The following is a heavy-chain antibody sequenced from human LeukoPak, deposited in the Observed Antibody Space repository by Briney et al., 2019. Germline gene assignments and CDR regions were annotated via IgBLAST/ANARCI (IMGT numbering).Heavy chain of an antibody. CDR3: ATLRYSYGMDI. Sequence: ASVKVSCAVSGYTLTELSMHWVRQAPGKGLEWMGGFDPGDSETIYAQKMQGRVTMAEDTSTHTPYREPGSLTSEATAVHYCATLRYSYGMDIWGQGATVT. V-gene: IGHV1-24*01. CDR1: GYTLTELS. CDR2: FDPGDSET. J-gene: IGHJ6*02.